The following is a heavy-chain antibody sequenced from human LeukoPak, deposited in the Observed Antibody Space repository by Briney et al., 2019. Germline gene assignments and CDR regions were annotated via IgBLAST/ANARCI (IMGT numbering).Heavy chain of an antibody. CDR2: IYYSGST. CDR3: ARGVSYDYVWGSYRYDY. J-gene: IGHJ4*02. V-gene: IGHV4-59*01. Sequence: PSETLSLTCTVSGGSLSSYYWSWIRQPPGKGLEWIGYIYYSGSTNYNPSLKSRVTISVDTSKNQFSLKLSSVTAADTAVYYCARGVSYDYVWGSYRYDYWGQGTLVTVSS. D-gene: IGHD3-16*02. CDR1: GGSLSSYY.